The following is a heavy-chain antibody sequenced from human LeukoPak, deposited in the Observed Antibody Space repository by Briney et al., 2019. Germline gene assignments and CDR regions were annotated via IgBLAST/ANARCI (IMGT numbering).Heavy chain of an antibody. D-gene: IGHD5-18*01. CDR1: GGSISSYY. J-gene: IGHJ6*03. V-gene: IGHV4-59*01. CDR2: IYYSGST. CDR3: ARVDTAMVHYYYYYYMDV. Sequence: PSETLSLTCTVSGGSISSYYWSWIRQPPGKGLEWIGCIYYSGSTNYNPSLKSRVTISVDTSKNQFSLKLSSVTAADTAVYYCARVDTAMVHYYYYYYMDVWGKGTTVTVSS.